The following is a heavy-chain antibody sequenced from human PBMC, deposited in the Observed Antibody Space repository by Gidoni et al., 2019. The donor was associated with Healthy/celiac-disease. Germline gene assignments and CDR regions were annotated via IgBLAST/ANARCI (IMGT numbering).Heavy chain of an antibody. J-gene: IGHJ5*02. V-gene: IGHV3-30-3*01. CDR2: ISYDGSNK. CDR1: GFTFSSYA. Sequence: QVQLVESGGGVVQPGRSLRLSCAASGFTFSSYAMHWVRQAPGKGLEWVAVISYDGSNKYYADSVKGRFTISRDNSKNTLYLQMNSLRAEDTAVYYCARDLAAAADRPWASWFDPWGQGTLVTVSS. D-gene: IGHD6-13*01. CDR3: ARDLAAAADRPWASWFDP.